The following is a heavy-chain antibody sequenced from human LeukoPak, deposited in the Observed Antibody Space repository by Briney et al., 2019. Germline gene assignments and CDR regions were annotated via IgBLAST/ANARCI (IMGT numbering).Heavy chain of an antibody. CDR1: GFTFSSYA. D-gene: IGHD2-2*01. V-gene: IGHV3-30*04. J-gene: IGHJ6*04. CDR2: ISYDGSNK. CDR3: ARDYCSSTSCYGMDV. Sequence: GGSLRLSCAASGFTFSSYAMHWVRQAPGKGLEWVAVISYDGSNKYYADSVKGRFTISRDNSKNTLYLQMNSLRAEDTAVYYCARDYCSSTSCYGMDVWGKGTTVTVSS.